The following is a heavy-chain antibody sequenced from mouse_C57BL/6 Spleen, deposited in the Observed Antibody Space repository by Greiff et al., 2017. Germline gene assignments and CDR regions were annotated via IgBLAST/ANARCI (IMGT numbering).Heavy chain of an antibody. CDR3: TTLNGYAMDC. J-gene: IGHJ4*01. Sequence: EVQLQQSGAELVRPGASVKLSCTASGFNIKDDYMHWVKQRPEQGLEWIGWIDPENGDTEYASKFQGKATITADTSTNTAYLQISSLTSEDTAVYYCTTLNGYAMDCWGQGTSVTVSS. CDR2: IDPENGDT. CDR1: GFNIKDDY. V-gene: IGHV14-4*01.